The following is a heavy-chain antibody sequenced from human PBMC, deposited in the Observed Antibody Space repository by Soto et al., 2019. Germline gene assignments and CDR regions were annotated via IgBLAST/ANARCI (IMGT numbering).Heavy chain of an antibody. CDR3: ARFPYDSSANVDY. CDR1: GYTFTSYD. Sequence: ASVKVSCKASGYTFTSYDINWVRQATGQGLEWMGWMNPNSGNAGYAQKFQGRVTMTRNTSISTAYMELSSLRSEDTAVYYCARFPYDSSANVDYWGQGTLVTVSS. V-gene: IGHV1-8*01. CDR2: MNPNSGNA. D-gene: IGHD3-22*01. J-gene: IGHJ4*02.